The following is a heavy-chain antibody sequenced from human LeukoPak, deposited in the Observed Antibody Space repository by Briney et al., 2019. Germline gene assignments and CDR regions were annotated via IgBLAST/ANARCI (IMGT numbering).Heavy chain of an antibody. D-gene: IGHD3/OR15-3a*01. Sequence: ASVKVSCTASGGTFSSYAISWVRQAPGQGLEWMGGIIPIFGTANYAQKFQGRVTITADEFTSTAYMELSSLRSEDTAVYYCARDRPTLYGPLDYWGQGTLVTVSS. CDR1: GGTFSSYA. J-gene: IGHJ4*02. CDR2: IIPIFGTA. CDR3: ARDRPTLYGPLDY. V-gene: IGHV1-69*13.